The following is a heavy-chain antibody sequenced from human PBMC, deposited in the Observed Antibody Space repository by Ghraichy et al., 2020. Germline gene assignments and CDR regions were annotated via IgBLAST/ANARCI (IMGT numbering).Heavy chain of an antibody. V-gene: IGHV4-39*07. D-gene: IGHD1-7*01. CDR1: GGSITRSTYY. Sequence: SETLSLTCTVSGGSITRSTYYWGWIRQPPGKGLEWIGSIYFSGNTYYKLSLKSRVTISVDTSKNQLSLKLTSVTAADTAIYYCARNKINGNYVVFDIWGQGTMVTV. CDR2: IYFSGNT. J-gene: IGHJ3*02. CDR3: ARNKINGNYVVFDI.